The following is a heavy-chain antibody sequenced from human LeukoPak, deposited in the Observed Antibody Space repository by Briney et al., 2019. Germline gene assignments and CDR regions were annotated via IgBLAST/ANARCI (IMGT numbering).Heavy chain of an antibody. D-gene: IGHD3-22*01. Sequence: GRSLRLSCAASGFTFDDYAMHWVRQAPGKGLEWVSGISWNSGSTGYADSVKGRFTISRDNAKNSLYLQMNSLRAEDMALYYCAKALYYYDSSGPFDYWGQGTLVTVSS. CDR1: GFTFDDYA. V-gene: IGHV3-9*03. CDR2: ISWNSGST. CDR3: AKALYYYDSSGPFDY. J-gene: IGHJ4*02.